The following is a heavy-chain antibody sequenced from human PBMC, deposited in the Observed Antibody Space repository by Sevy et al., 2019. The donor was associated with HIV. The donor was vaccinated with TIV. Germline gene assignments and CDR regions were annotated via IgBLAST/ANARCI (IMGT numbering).Heavy chain of an antibody. CDR1: GFTVSGNY. Sequence: GGSLRLSCEASGFTVSGNYMAWVRLAPGKGLEWVSLIDSGGSTYYADSVKGCFTISRDNAKNTLYLQMNPLRAEDTAVYFCARDRYYDASGYYYYYYGMDVWGQGTTVTVSS. V-gene: IGHV3-66*01. D-gene: IGHD3-22*01. CDR3: ARDRYYDASGYYYYYYGMDV. CDR2: IDSGGST. J-gene: IGHJ6*02.